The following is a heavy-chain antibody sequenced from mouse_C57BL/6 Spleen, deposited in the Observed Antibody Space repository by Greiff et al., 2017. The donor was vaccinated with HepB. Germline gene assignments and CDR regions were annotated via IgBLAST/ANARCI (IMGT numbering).Heavy chain of an antibody. V-gene: IGHV3-1*01. CDR2: ISYSGST. CDR1: GYSITSGYD. D-gene: IGHD2-14*01. CDR3: AREGDYGYSTGGRGHAWCAY. J-gene: IGHJ3*01. Sequence: VQLQQSGPGMVKPSQSLSLTCTVTGYSITSGYDWHWIRHFPGNKLEWMGYISYSGSTNYNPSLKSRISITHDTSTNHFFLKLNSVTTEDTATYYCAREGDYGYSTGGRGHAWCAYWGQGTLVTVSA.